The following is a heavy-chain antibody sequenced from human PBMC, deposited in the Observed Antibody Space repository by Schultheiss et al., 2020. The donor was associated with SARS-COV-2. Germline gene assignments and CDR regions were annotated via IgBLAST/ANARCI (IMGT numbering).Heavy chain of an antibody. J-gene: IGHJ6*02. CDR1: GGSVSSGSYY. D-gene: IGHD3-3*01. CDR3: ARDQRLLYGQYYYYGMDV. CDR2: IYYSGST. V-gene: IGHV4-31*01. Sequence: LRLSCTVSGGSVSSGSYYWSWIRQPPGKGLEWIGSIYYSGSTYYNPSLKSLVTISVDTSKNQFSLQLNSVTPEDTAVYYCARDQRLLYGQYYYYGMDVWGQGTTVTVSS.